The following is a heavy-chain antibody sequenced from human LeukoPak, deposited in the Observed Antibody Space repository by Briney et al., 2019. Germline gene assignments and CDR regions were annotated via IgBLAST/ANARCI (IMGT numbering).Heavy chain of an antibody. V-gene: IGHV5-51*01. D-gene: IGHD5-18*01. CDR1: GYSFISYW. J-gene: IGHJ3*01. Sequence: GESLKISRKGSGYSFISYWIGWVRQMPGKGLEWMGIIYPGDSDTRYSPSFQGQVTISADKSISTAYLQWSSLKASDTAMYYCALPVDTAMEGLDAFDVWGQGTMVTVSS. CDR2: IYPGDSDT. CDR3: ALPVDTAMEGLDAFDV.